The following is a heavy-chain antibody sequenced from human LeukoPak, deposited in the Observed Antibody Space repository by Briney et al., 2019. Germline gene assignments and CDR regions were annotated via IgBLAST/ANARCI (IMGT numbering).Heavy chain of an antibody. Sequence: KPPETLSLTCTVSGGSISSYYWSWIRQPAGKGLEWIGRIYTSGSITYNPSLKSRVSMSVDTSKNQFSLKLSSVTAADTAVYYCARSHYYDSSGYYAKYYFDYWGQGTLVTVSS. CDR2: IYTSGSI. V-gene: IGHV4-4*07. CDR3: ARSHYYDSSGYYAKYYFDY. D-gene: IGHD3-22*01. CDR1: GGSISSYY. J-gene: IGHJ4*02.